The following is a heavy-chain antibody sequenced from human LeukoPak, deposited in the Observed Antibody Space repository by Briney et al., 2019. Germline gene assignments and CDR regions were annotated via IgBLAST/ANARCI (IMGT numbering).Heavy chain of an antibody. D-gene: IGHD3-22*01. J-gene: IGHJ4*02. CDR1: GGTFSSYA. CDR3: ARGRLDYYDSSGRMYYFDY. Sequence: SVKVSCKASGGTFSSYAISWVRQAPGQGLEWMGRIIPIFGTANYAQKSQGRVTITTDESTSTAYMELSSLRSEDTAVYYCARGRLDYYDSSGRMYYFDYWGQGTLVTVSS. CDR2: IIPIFGTA. V-gene: IGHV1-69*05.